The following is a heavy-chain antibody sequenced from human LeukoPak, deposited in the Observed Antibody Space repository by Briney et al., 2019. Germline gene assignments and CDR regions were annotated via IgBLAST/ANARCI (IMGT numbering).Heavy chain of an antibody. D-gene: IGHD3-10*01. CDR3: ATEIWFGELWRADY. CDR2: IIPIFDTA. J-gene: IGHJ4*02. V-gene: IGHV1-69*05. Sequence: ASVKVSCKASRYTFTTYAMNWVRQAPGQGLEWMGGIIPIFDTANYAQKFQGRVTITTDESTSTAYMELSSLRSEDTAVYYCATEIWFGELWRADYWGQGTLVTVSS. CDR1: RYTFTTYA.